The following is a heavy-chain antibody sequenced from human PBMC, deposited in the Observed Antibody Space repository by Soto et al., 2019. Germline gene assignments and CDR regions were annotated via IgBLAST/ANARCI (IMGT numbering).Heavy chain of an antibody. CDR2: IYHSGST. CDR1: GGSISSGGYS. J-gene: IGHJ4*02. CDR3: AYSSSSSGFDY. V-gene: IGHV4-30-2*01. Sequence: QLQLQESGSGLVKPSQTLSLTCAVSGGSISSGGYSWSWIRQPPGKGLEWIGYIYHSGSTYYNPSLKGRVTISVDRSKNQFSLKLSSVTAADTAVYYCAYSSSSSGFDYWGQGTLVTVSS. D-gene: IGHD6-6*01.